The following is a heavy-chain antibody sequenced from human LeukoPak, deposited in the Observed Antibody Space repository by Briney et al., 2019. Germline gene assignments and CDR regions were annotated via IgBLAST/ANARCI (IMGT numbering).Heavy chain of an antibody. Sequence: GGSLRLSCAASGFILSSYWMHWVRQAPGKGLVWVSCINTGGSDTYYADSVRGRFTISRDNDKNTLYLQLHSLRAEDTAVSYCTRILNYKVGRSAVTFASEIDYWGQGTLVTVSS. J-gene: IGHJ4*02. V-gene: IGHV3-74*01. D-gene: IGHD4-11*01. CDR2: INTGGSDT. CDR3: TRILNYKVGRSAVTFASEIDY. CDR1: GFILSSYW.